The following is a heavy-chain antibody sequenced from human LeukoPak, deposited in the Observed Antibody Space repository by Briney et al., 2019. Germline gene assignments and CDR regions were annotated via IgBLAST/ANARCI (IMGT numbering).Heavy chain of an antibody. J-gene: IGHJ5*02. D-gene: IGHD3-22*01. V-gene: IGHV3-15*07. CDR1: GFSYSDAW. CDR3: ATDFYDTT. Sequence: GGSLRLSCATSGFSYSDAWMNWVRQAPGKGLEWVGRIRRNSDGGTIDYAAPVKGRFALSRDDSKNTLYLHMSSLQTEDTAVYYCATDFYDTTWGQGTLVTVSS. CDR2: IRRNSDGGTI.